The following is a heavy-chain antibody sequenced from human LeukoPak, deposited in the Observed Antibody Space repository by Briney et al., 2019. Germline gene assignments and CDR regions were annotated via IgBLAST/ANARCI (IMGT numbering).Heavy chain of an antibody. J-gene: IGHJ5*02. CDR3: AAQRGASLHDFWSTRLFDP. Sequence: SVKVSCKASGFTFHTSAMQWVRQARGQRLEWIGWIVLGSGNTVYSHKFHDRVIITRDMSTSTVYMELDSLGSEDTALYYCAAQRGASLHDFWSTRLFDPWGQGTLVTVSS. V-gene: IGHV1-58*02. CDR2: IVLGSGNT. CDR1: GFTFHTSA. D-gene: IGHD3-3*01.